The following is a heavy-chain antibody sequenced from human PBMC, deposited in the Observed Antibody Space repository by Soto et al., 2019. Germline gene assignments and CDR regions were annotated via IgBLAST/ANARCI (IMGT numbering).Heavy chain of an antibody. Sequence: QLHLQESGPGLVKPSETLSLTCSVSSGSISTSGYYWDWIRQPPGTGLEWIGGISYSGSTYYNPSLKSRLNISVDTSTNHFSLKLTSVTAADTAIYFCARRGSRLSVAVAAFDYWSQGTLVTVSS. CDR1: SGSISTSGYY. CDR3: ARRGSRLSVAVAAFDY. D-gene: IGHD6-19*01. J-gene: IGHJ4*02. V-gene: IGHV4-39*02. CDR2: ISYSGST.